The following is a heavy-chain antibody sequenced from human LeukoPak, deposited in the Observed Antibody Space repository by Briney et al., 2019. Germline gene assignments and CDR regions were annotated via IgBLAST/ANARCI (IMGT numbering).Heavy chain of an antibody. CDR1: GGSISSYY. Sequence: SETLSLTCTVSGGSISSYYWSWIRQPPGKGLEWIGYIYYSGSTNYNPSLKSRVTISVDTSKNQFSLKLSSVTAADTAVYYCARVCRGCSGGSALDYCGQGTLVTVSS. J-gene: IGHJ4*02. CDR3: ARVCRGCSGGSALDY. V-gene: IGHV4-59*01. CDR2: IYYSGST. D-gene: IGHD2-15*01.